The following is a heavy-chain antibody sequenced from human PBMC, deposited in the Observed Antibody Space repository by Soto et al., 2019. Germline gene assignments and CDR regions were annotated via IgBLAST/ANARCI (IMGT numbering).Heavy chain of an antibody. Sequence: GGSLRLSCAASGFTFSSYAMHWVRQAPGKGLEWVAVISYDGSNKYYADSVKGRFTISRDNSKNTLYLQMNSLRAEDTAVYYCAREQQPTDYYYGMDVWGQGTTVTVSS. J-gene: IGHJ6*02. CDR2: ISYDGSNK. V-gene: IGHV3-30-3*01. CDR1: GFTFSSYA. D-gene: IGHD6-13*01. CDR3: AREQQPTDYYYGMDV.